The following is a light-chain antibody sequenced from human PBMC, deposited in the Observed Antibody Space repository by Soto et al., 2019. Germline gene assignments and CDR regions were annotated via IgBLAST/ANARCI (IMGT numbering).Light chain of an antibody. Sequence: EIVLTQSPDTVSLSPGETATLSCRASQSVSSNYLAWYQQKPGQAPRLLIYGASSRATGIPDRFSGSGSGTDFTLTISRLEPEDFAVFYCQQYDTSITFGQGTRLEI. CDR1: QSVSSNY. V-gene: IGKV3-20*01. CDR3: QQYDTSIT. J-gene: IGKJ5*01. CDR2: GAS.